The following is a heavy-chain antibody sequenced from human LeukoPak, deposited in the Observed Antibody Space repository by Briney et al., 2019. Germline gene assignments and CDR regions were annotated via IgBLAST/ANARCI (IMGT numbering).Heavy chain of an antibody. CDR3: ARGGMVPSTRGNFNS. CDR2: IYGSGDT. CDR1: GFIVSSYS. J-gene: IGHJ4*02. Sequence: PGGSLRFSCAAPGFIVSSYSWGWVRKAPGKGLEWVSIIYGSGDTDYADSVKGRFTISRDQSKNTLDLQVNRLRDEDTAVYYCARGGMVPSTRGNFNSWGQGTLVTVSS. D-gene: IGHD3-10*01. V-gene: IGHV3-53*01.